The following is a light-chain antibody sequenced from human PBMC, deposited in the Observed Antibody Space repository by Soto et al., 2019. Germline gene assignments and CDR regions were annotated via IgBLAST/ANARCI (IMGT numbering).Light chain of an antibody. J-gene: IGLJ1*01. Sequence: QSVLTQSASVSGSPGQSITISCTGTSSDVGSYNLVSWYQQLPGRAPKLLIYEGGKRPSGVSNRFSDSNSGNTASLTISGLQAEDEADYYCCSYTGTTTYVFGTGTKVTVL. CDR2: EGG. V-gene: IGLV2-23*01. CDR3: CSYTGTTTYV. CDR1: SSDVGSYNL.